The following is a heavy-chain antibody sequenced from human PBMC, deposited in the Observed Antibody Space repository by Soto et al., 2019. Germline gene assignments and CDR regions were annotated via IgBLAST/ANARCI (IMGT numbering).Heavy chain of an antibody. D-gene: IGHD5-18*01. CDR3: ARQPDSRDWFDP. CDR2: IYYSGST. CDR1: GGSISSSSYY. Sequence: KPSETLSLTCTVSGGSISSSSYYWGWIRQPPGKGLEWIGSIYYSGSTYYNPSLKSRVTISVDTSKNQFPLKLSSVTAADTAVYYCARQPDSRDWFDPWGQGTLVTVSS. J-gene: IGHJ5*02. V-gene: IGHV4-39*01.